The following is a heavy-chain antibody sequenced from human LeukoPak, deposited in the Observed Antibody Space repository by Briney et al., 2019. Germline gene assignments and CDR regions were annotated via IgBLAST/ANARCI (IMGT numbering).Heavy chain of an antibody. Sequence: GASVKVSCKASEGTFSSYTISWVRQAPGQGLEWMGRIIPILGIANYAQKFQGRVTITADKSTSTAYMELSSLRSEDTAVYYCARGPDMDWFDPWGQGTLVTVAS. CDR2: IIPILGIA. CDR1: EGTFSSYT. V-gene: IGHV1-69*02. J-gene: IGHJ5*02. D-gene: IGHD1-14*01. CDR3: ARGPDMDWFDP.